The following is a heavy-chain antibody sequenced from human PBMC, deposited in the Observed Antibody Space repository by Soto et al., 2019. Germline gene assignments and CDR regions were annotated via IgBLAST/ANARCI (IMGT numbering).Heavy chain of an antibody. CDR2: IYYSGST. CDR1: GGSISSYY. V-gene: IGHV4-59*12. J-gene: IGHJ6*02. Sequence: PSETLSLTCTVSGGSISSYYWSWIRQPPGKGLEWIGYIYYSGSTNYNPSLKSRVTISVDTSKNQFSLKLSSVTAADTAVYYCARDLGKGYDILTGYHLNGMDVWGQGTTVTVSS. CDR3: ARDLGKGYDILTGYHLNGMDV. D-gene: IGHD3-9*01.